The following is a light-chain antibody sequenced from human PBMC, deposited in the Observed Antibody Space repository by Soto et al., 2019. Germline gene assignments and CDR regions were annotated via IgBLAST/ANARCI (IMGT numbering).Light chain of an antibody. CDR1: QSVSSSC. Sequence: EIVLTQSPGTLSLSPGDRATLSCRASQSVSSSCLAWYQQKPGLAPRLLIFGASSRATGIPDRFSGSGSGTDFTLTISRLEPEDFAVYYCQQYGSSPYTFGQGTKREIK. CDR3: QQYGSSPYT. V-gene: IGKV3-20*01. J-gene: IGKJ2*01. CDR2: GAS.